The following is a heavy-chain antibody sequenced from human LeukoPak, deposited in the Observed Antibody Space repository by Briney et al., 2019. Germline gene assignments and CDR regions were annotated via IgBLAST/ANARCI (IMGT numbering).Heavy chain of an antibody. CDR3: ARDRNTIFGVVIRFDP. D-gene: IGHD3-3*01. CDR2: ISSSSYI. V-gene: IGHV3-21*01. J-gene: IGHJ5*02. CDR1: GFTFSSYS. Sequence: PGGSLRLSCAASGFTFSSYSMNWVRQAPGKGLEWVSSISSSSYIYYADSVKGRFTISRDNAKNSLYLQMNSLRAEDTAVYYCARDRNTIFGVVIRFDPWGQGTLVTVSS.